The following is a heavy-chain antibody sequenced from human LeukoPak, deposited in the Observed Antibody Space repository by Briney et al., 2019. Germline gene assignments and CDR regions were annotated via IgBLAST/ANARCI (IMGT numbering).Heavy chain of an antibody. D-gene: IGHD5-12*01. Sequence: ASVKVSCKASGYTFTSYDINWVRQATGQGLEWMGWMNPNSGNTGYAQKFQGRVTITRNTSISTAYMELSSLRSEDTAVYYCARGPGSGYDCDYWCQGTLVTVSS. CDR1: GYTFTSYD. CDR2: MNPNSGNT. V-gene: IGHV1-8*03. CDR3: ARGPGSGYDCDY. J-gene: IGHJ4*02.